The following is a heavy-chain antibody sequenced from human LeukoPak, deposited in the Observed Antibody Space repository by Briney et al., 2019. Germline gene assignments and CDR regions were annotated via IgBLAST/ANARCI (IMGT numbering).Heavy chain of an antibody. CDR2: IYSSGST. D-gene: IGHD6-6*01. J-gene: IGHJ6*03. V-gene: IGHV4-61*02. Sequence: SETLSLTCTVSGGSISSGSYYWSWLRQPAGKGLEWIGRIYSSGSTNYNPSLKSRVTISVDTSKNQFSLKLSSVTAADTAVYYCARKSSYSSYPKRYYYMDVWGKGTTVTVSS. CDR3: ARKSSYSSYPKRYYYMDV. CDR1: GGSISSGSYY.